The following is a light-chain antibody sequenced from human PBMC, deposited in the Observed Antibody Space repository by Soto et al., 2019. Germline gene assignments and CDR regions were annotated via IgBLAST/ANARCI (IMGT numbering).Light chain of an antibody. J-gene: IGLJ3*02. CDR1: SSNIGSNT. CDR3: QSHDSSLNSWV. CDR2: SNN. Sequence: QSVLTQPPSASGTPGQRVTISCSGSSSNIGSNTVNWYQQLPGTAPKLLIYSNNQRPSGVPDRFSGSKSGTSASLAISGLQSEDEADYYCQSHDSSLNSWVFGGGTKLTVL. V-gene: IGLV1-44*01.